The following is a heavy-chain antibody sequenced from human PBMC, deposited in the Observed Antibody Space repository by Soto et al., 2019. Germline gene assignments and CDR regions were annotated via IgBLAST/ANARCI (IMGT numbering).Heavy chain of an antibody. J-gene: IGHJ4*02. CDR3: ARSVGSYLSLPGDFDS. D-gene: IGHD3-10*01. CDR1: GFSFKDYY. CDR2: ITSSGGNA. Sequence: GGSLRLSCAASGFSFKDYYMTWMRQTPEKGLEWISTITSSGGNAYYAASVKGRVTISRDNAHNSLYLQMSGLRAEGTALYYCARSVGSYLSLPGDFDSWGQGTLVTVSS. V-gene: IGHV3-11*01.